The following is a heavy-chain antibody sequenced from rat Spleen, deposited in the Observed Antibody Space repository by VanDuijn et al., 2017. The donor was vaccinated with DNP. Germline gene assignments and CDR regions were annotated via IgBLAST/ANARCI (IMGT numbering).Heavy chain of an antibody. D-gene: IGHD1-11*01. CDR3: ARGLNYGGYNYYWYFDC. CDR2: ISYSGFT. Sequence: EVQLQESGPGLVKPSQSLSLTCSVTGYSITSNYWAWIRKFPGNKMEWMGYISYSGFTGYNPSLKSRIAIARDTSKKQFFLRLNSVTTEDTATYYCARGLNYGGYNYYWYFDCWGPGIMVTVSS. J-gene: IGHJ1*01. CDR1: GYSITSNY. V-gene: IGHV3-1*01.